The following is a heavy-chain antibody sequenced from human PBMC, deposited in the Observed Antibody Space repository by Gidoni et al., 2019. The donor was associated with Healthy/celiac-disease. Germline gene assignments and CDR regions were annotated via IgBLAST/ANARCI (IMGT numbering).Heavy chain of an antibody. CDR2: IYYSGST. CDR3: ARGGRRYYDILTGYYKGEYFDY. CDR1: GGAISSYY. J-gene: IGHJ4*02. Sequence: QVQLQESGPGLVKPSETLSLTCTVSGGAISSYYWSWIRQPPGKGLEWIGYIYYSGSTNYNPSLKSRVTISVDTSKNQFSLKLSSVTAADTAVYYCARGGRRYYDILTGYYKGEYFDYWGQGTLVTVSS. V-gene: IGHV4-59*01. D-gene: IGHD3-9*01.